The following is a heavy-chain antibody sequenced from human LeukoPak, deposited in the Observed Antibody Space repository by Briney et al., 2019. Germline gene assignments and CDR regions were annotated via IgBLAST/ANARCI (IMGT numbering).Heavy chain of an antibody. J-gene: IGHJ4*02. CDR3: ASSVGYYYDSSGRHFDY. D-gene: IGHD3-22*01. Sequence: ASVKVSCKASGYTSSSYGITWVRQAPGQGLEWVGWISPYNGNTNYAQNLQGRVTMTTDTSTSTAYMELRSLRSDDTAVYYCASSVGYYYDSSGRHFDYWGQGTLVTVSS. CDR2: ISPYNGNT. CDR1: GYTSSSYG. V-gene: IGHV1-18*01.